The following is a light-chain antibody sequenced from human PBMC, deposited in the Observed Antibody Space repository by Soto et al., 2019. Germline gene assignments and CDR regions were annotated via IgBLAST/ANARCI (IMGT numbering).Light chain of an antibody. CDR2: DVS. J-gene: IGLJ1*01. Sequence: QSALTQPASVSGSPGQSITISCTGTSSYVGHYNYVSWYQQHPGNAPKLVIYDVSIRASGVSDRFSGSKSGNTASLTISGLQAEDEADYYCCSYTTATSRVFGTGTKVTVL. CDR3: CSYTTATSRV. V-gene: IGLV2-14*03. CDR1: SSYVGHYNY.